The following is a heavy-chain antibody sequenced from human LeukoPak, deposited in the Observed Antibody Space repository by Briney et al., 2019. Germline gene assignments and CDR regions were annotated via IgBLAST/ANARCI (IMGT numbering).Heavy chain of an antibody. CDR1: GGSISSYY. D-gene: IGHD3-10*01. Sequence: TSETLSLTCTVSGGSISSYYWSWIRQPPGKGLEWIGYIYYSGTTNYNPSLKSRVTISVDTSKYQFSLKLSSVTAADTAVYYCAREDGVVDYWGQGTLVTVSS. J-gene: IGHJ4*02. CDR2: IYYSGTT. V-gene: IGHV4-59*12. CDR3: AREDGVVDY.